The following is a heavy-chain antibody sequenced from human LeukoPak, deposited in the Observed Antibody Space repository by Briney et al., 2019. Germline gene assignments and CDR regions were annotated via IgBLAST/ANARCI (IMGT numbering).Heavy chain of an antibody. CDR3: AELGITMIGGV. CDR1: GFTFSSYA. J-gene: IGHJ6*04. V-gene: IGHV3-23*01. CDR2: FSGSGGNT. Sequence: PGGSLRLSCAASGFTFSSYAMSWVRQAPGKGLEWVSTFSGSGGNTYYADSVKGRFTISRDNSKNTLYLQMNSLRAEDTAVYYCAELGITMIGGVWGKGTTVTISS. D-gene: IGHD3-10*02.